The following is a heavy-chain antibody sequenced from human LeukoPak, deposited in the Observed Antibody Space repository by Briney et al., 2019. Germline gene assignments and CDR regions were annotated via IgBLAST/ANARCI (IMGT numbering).Heavy chain of an antibody. V-gene: IGHV3-53*04. CDR2: IYSGGST. CDR3: ARGSGGPPGPSN. J-gene: IGHJ4*02. D-gene: IGHD3-10*01. CDR1: GFTFSSYS. Sequence: GGSLRLSCAASGFTFSSYSMNWVRQAPGKGLEWVSVIYSGGSTYYADSVKGRFTISRHNSMNTLYLQMNSLRAEDTAVYYCARGSGGPPGPSNWGQGTLVTVSS.